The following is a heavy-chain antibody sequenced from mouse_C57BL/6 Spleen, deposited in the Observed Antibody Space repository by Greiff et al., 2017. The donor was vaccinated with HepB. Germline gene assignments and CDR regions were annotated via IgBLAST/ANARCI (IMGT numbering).Heavy chain of an antibody. V-gene: IGHV1-85*01. Sequence: LVESGPELVKPGASVKLSCKASGYTFTSYDINWVKQRPGQGLEWIGWIYPRDGSTKYNEKFKGKATLTVDTSSSTAYMELHSLTSEDSAVYFGAREYYGSKGGFAYWGQGTLVTVSA. D-gene: IGHD1-1*01. CDR2: IYPRDGST. CDR1: GYTFTSYD. CDR3: AREYYGSKGGFAY. J-gene: IGHJ3*01.